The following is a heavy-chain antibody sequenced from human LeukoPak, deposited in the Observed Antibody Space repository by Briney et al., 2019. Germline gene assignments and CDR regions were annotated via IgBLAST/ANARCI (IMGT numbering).Heavy chain of an antibody. Sequence: ASVTVSRNASGYTFTGYNMPRVRHAPGQGHEWMGWINPNSGGTSYAHKFQGRVTITRDTSISTAYMDLTSLRFDDTAMYYCSRGGFGSGWEFDCWGQGTLVSVSS. CDR1: GYTFTGYN. CDR2: INPNSGGT. D-gene: IGHD6-19*01. V-gene: IGHV1-2*02. CDR3: SRGGFGSGWEFDC. J-gene: IGHJ4*02.